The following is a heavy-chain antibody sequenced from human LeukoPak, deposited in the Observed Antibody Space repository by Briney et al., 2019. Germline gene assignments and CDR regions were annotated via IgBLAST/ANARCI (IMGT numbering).Heavy chain of an antibody. V-gene: IGHV4-4*07. CDR3: ARGVTPRGGFDY. J-gene: IGHJ4*02. D-gene: IGHD2-21*02. Sequence: PSETLSLTCTVSGGPISSFYWSWIRQPAGKGLGWIGRIYTSGSTNYNPSLKSRVTMSEDTSKNQFSLNLSSVTAADTAVYYCARGVTPRGGFDYWGQGTLVTVSS. CDR1: GGPISSFY. CDR2: IYTSGST.